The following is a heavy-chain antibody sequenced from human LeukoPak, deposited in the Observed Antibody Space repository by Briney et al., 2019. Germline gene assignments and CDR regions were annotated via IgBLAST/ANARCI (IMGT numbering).Heavy chain of an antibody. V-gene: IGHV4-39*01. J-gene: IGHJ6*03. CDR3: ATPGGYIGSSWYQPFYYYYYMDV. Sequence: SETLSLTCTVSGGSISSSSYYWGWIRQPPGKGLEWIGSIYYSGSTYYNPSLKSRVTISVDTSKNQFSLKLSSVTAADTAVYYCATPGGYIGSSWYQPFYYYYYMDVWGKGTTVTVSS. CDR2: IYYSGST. CDR1: GGSISSSSYY. D-gene: IGHD6-13*01.